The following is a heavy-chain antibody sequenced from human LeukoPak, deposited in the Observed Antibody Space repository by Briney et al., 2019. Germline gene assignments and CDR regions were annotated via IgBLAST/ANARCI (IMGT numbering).Heavy chain of an antibody. Sequence: ASVKVSCKVSGYTLTELSMHWVRQAPGKGLEWMGGFDPEAGETIYAQKFQGRVTMTEDTSTDTAYMELSSLRSEDTAVYYCATAGDILTGYYFDYWGQGTLVTVSS. CDR1: GYTLTELS. J-gene: IGHJ4*02. CDR3: ATAGDILTGYYFDY. D-gene: IGHD3-9*01. CDR2: FDPEAGET. V-gene: IGHV1-24*01.